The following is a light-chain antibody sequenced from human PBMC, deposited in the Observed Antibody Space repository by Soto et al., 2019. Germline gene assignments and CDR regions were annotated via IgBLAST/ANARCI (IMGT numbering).Light chain of an antibody. V-gene: IGKV4-1*01. CDR1: LIFLYKSNNKNH. Sequence: ILMSQSPASLAVSLCERATINFKCSLIFLYKSNNKNHLAWYQQKPGQPPKLLIYWASTRESGVPERFSGSGSGTDFTLTISSLEAEDVAFYWCQQYFDVPFTFGGGTKVDIK. CDR3: QQYFDVPFT. CDR2: WAS. J-gene: IGKJ4*01.